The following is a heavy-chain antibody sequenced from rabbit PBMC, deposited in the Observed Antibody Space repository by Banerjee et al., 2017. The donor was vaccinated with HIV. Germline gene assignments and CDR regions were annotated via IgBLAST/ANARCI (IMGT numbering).Heavy chain of an antibody. CDR2: ILTGINGNT. CDR1: GFSFSSGYY. Sequence: QSLEESGGDLVKPGASLTLTCTASGFSFSSGYYMCWVRQAPGKGLEWIACILTGINGNTYYASWAKGRFTISKTSSTTVTLQMTSLTVADTATYFCARDLPISGGYSFDLRGQGTLVTVS. J-gene: IGHJ3*01. CDR3: ARDLPISGGYSFDL. V-gene: IGHV1S40*01. D-gene: IGHD1-1*01.